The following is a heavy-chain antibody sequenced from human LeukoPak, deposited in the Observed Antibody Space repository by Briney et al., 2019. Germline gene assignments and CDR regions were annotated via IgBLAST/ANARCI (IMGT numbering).Heavy chain of an antibody. V-gene: IGHV4-34*01. J-gene: IGHJ6*03. CDR1: GGSFSGYY. CDR2: INHSGST. CDR3: ARLALGYCSSTSCYAYYYYYMDV. Sequence: SETLSLTCAVYGGSFSGYYWSWIRQPPGKGLEWIGEINHSGSTNYNPSLKSRVTISVDTSKNQFSLKLSSVTAADTAVYYCARLALGYCSSTSCYAYYYYYMDVWGKGTTVTISS. D-gene: IGHD2-2*01.